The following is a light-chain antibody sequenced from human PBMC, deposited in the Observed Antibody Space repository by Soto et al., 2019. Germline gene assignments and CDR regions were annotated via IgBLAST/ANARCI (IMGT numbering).Light chain of an antibody. CDR3: QQYGSSPLT. J-gene: IGKJ4*01. CDR1: QTVNSVY. CDR2: GAS. Sequence: EIVLTQSPGTLSLSPGERATLSCRASQTVNSVYLAWYQQKPGQAPRPLIYGASSRATGLPDWFSGSGSGTDFTLTITRLEPGDFAVYYWQQYGSSPLTFGGGTKVEIK. V-gene: IGKV3-20*01.